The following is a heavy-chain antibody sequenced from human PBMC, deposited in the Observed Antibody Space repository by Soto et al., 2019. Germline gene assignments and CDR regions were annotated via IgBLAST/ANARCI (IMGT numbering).Heavy chain of an antibody. CDR3: AKDYSKAVAGFDAFDI. CDR1: GFTFSSYA. V-gene: IGHV3-23*01. D-gene: IGHD6-19*01. CDR2: ISGSGGST. J-gene: IGHJ3*02. Sequence: GGSLRLSCAASGFTFSSYAMSWVRQAPGKGLEWVSAISGSGGSTYYADSVKGRFTISRDNSKNTLYLQMNSLRAEDTAVYYCAKDYSKAVAGFDAFDIWGQGTMVTVSS.